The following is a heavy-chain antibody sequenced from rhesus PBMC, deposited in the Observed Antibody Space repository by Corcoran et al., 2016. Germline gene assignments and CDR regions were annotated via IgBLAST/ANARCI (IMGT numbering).Heavy chain of an antibody. CDR1: GGSFSSGYYY. Sequence: QVQLQESGPGLVKPSETLSLTCAVSGGSFSSGYYYWSWIRQPPGKGLEWIGYITCDSSTPYTPSLKSRVTISRDTSKNQFSLKLSSVTAADTAVYYCARDIAAAGRSYYWGQGVLVTVSS. CDR3: ARDIAAAGRSYY. J-gene: IGHJ4*01. CDR2: ITCDSST. V-gene: IGHV4-122*02. D-gene: IGHD6-25*01.